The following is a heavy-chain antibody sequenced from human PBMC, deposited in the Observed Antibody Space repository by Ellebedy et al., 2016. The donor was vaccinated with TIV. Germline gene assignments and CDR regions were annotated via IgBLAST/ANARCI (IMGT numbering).Heavy chain of an antibody. CDR1: GGSISSYY. Sequence: SETLSLTCTVSGGSISSYYWSWIRQPPGKGLEWIGYISYSGSTNYNPSLKSRVTISVDTSKNQFSLKLSSLTAADTAVYYCARLRAMVRATDYFDYWGQGTLVTVSS. D-gene: IGHD3-10*01. V-gene: IGHV4-59*08. J-gene: IGHJ4*02. CDR3: ARLRAMVRATDYFDY. CDR2: ISYSGST.